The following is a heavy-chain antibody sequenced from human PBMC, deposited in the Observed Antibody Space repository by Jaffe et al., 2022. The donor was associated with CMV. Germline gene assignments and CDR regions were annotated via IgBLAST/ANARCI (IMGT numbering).Heavy chain of an antibody. CDR2: INPNSGGT. Sequence: QVQLVQSGAEVKKPGASVKVSCKASGYTFTGYYMHWVRQAPGQGLEWMGWINPNSGGTNYAQKFQGRVTMTRDTSISTAYMELSRLRSDDTAVYYCARDGAEAARARNNWFDPWGQGTLVTVSS. J-gene: IGHJ5*02. CDR3: ARDGAEAARARNNWFDP. CDR1: GYTFTGYY. V-gene: IGHV1-2*02. D-gene: IGHD6-25*01.